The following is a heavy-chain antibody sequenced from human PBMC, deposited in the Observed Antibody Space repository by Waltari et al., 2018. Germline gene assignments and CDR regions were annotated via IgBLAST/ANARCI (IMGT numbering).Heavy chain of an antibody. Sequence: EVQLVQSGADVKTPGATVKIYCKASGYSLPDYYLHWVQQAPGKGLAWMGHVAPEDGETVFAESFQGRLTMTADTSIDTAYMELSRLRFDDTAVYYCATRLSILAFDVWGQGTVVTVSS. CDR3: ATRLSILAFDV. J-gene: IGHJ3*01. D-gene: IGHD3-9*01. V-gene: IGHV1-69-2*01. CDR2: VAPEDGET. CDR1: GYSLPDYY.